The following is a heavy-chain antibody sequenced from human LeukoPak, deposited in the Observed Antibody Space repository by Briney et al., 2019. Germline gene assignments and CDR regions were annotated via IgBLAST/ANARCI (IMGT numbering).Heavy chain of an antibody. CDR2: IWYDGSNK. Sequence: GGSLRLSCAASGFTFSSYGMHWVRQAPGKGLEWVAVIWYDGSNKYYADSVKGRFTISRDNSKNTLYLQMNSLRAEDTAVNSCARGYCTSSSCYSDYWGQGTLVTVSS. J-gene: IGHJ4*02. CDR3: ARGYCTSSSCYSDY. CDR1: GFTFSSYG. D-gene: IGHD2-2*02. V-gene: IGHV3-33*01.